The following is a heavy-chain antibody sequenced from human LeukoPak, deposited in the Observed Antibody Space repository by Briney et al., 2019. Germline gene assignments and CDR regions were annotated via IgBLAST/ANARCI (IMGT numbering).Heavy chain of an antibody. D-gene: IGHD6-19*01. CDR1: GYTFSGFY. CDR2: INPNRGDT. CDR3: ARNPDEHWLDESENWYFDL. J-gene: IGHJ2*01. Sequence: EASVKVSCKASGYTFSGFYIHWLRQAPGQGLEWMGRINPNRGDTKPAQKFQGRVTMTRDTAISVAYMELSSLQSDDTAVYYCARNPDEHWLDESENWYFDLWGSGTLVTVSS. V-gene: IGHV1-2*06.